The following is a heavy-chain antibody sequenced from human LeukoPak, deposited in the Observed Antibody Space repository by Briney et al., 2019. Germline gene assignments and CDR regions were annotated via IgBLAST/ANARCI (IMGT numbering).Heavy chain of an antibody. J-gene: IGHJ4*02. CDR3: ARVSYYDSSGYYYHDY. CDR2: IYYSGST. CDR1: GGSVNTYY. D-gene: IGHD3-22*01. V-gene: IGHV4-59*02. Sequence: KSSETLSLTCTVSGGSVNTYYWSWIRQPPGKGLEWIGYIYYSGSTNYNPSLQSRVTISIDTSKNQFSLKLSSVTAADTAVCYCARVSYYDSSGYYYHDYWGQGTLVTVSS.